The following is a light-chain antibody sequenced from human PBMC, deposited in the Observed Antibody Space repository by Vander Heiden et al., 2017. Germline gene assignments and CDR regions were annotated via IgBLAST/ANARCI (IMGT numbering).Light chain of an antibody. CDR2: DAS. V-gene: IGKV1-5*01. Sequence: DLQMTQSPSTLSASVGDRVTITCRSSQSISSWLAWYQQTPGKGPKLLIYDASSLQSGVPSRFSGSGSGTEFTLTITSLQPNDSATYYCQQYNSYSPTFGQGTRVEIK. CDR3: QQYNSYSPT. J-gene: IGKJ1*01. CDR1: QSISSW.